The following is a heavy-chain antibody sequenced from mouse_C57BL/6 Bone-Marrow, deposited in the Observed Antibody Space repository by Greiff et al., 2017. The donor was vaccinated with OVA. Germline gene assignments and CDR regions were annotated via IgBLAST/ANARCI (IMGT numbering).Heavy chain of an antibody. D-gene: IGHD1-1*01. CDR1: GYSFTGYY. CDR3: ARTDYFWYFDV. J-gene: IGHJ1*03. V-gene: IGHV1-42*01. Sequence: VQLKQSGPELVKPGASVKISCKASGYSFTGYYMNWVKQSPEKSLEWIGEINPSTGGTTYNQKFKAKATLTVDKSSSTAYMQLKSLTSEDSAVYYCARTDYFWYFDVWGTGTTVTVSS. CDR2: INPSTGGT.